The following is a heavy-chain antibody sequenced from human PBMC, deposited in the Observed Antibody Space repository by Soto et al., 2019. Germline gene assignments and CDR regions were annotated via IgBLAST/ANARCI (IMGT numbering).Heavy chain of an antibody. CDR1: GGSFSGYY. CDR3: ARGGRAAAGTRYYYYYGMDV. D-gene: IGHD6-13*01. J-gene: IGHJ6*02. Sequence: PSETLSLTCAVYGGSFSGYYWSWIRQPPGKGLEWIGEINHSGSTNYNPSLKSRVTISVDTSKNQFSLKLSSVTAADTAVYYCARGGRAAAGTRYYYYYGMDVWGQGTTVTVSS. CDR2: INHSGST. V-gene: IGHV4-34*01.